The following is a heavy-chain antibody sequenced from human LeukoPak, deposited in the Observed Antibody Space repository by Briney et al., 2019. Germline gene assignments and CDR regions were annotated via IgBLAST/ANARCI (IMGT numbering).Heavy chain of an antibody. D-gene: IGHD3-22*01. J-gene: IGHJ4*02. Sequence: GGSLRLSCAASGFTFSSYSMNWVRQAPGKGLEWVSSISSSSSYIYYADSVKGRFTISRDNAKNSLYLQMNSLRAEDTAVYYCARGLTYYYDSSGYYDYWGRGTLVTVSS. V-gene: IGHV3-21*01. CDR1: GFTFSSYS. CDR3: ARGLTYYYDSSGYYDY. CDR2: ISSSSSYI.